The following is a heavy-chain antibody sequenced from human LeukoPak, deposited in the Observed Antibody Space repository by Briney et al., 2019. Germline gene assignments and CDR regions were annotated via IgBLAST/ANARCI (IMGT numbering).Heavy chain of an antibody. J-gene: IGHJ4*02. Sequence: ASVKVSCKASGYRFNIYGINWVRQAPGQGLDWMGWISAYSANTNYAQNFQGRVTMTRDTSTSTAYMELRSLRSDDTAVYYCARDFVRGSERVMGVDYWGQGTLVTVSS. V-gene: IGHV1-18*01. CDR2: ISAYSANT. D-gene: IGHD3-16*01. CDR1: GYRFNIYG. CDR3: ARDFVRGSERVMGVDY.